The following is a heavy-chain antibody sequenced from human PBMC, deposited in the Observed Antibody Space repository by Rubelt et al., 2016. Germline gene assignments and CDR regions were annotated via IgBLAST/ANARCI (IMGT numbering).Heavy chain of an antibody. CDR3: ASDLTTVTTEVY. D-gene: IGHD4-17*01. CDR2: ISPNNGDT. J-gene: IGHJ4*02. Sequence: QVQLVQSGAEVKKPGASVKVSCKASGYTFTAYYIHWVRQAPGQGLEWMGRISPNNGDTNFAQKFQGRVTMPRDTSISTTYMGLISLTSDDTAVYYCASDLTTVTTEVYWGQGTLVTVSS. V-gene: IGHV1-2*06. CDR1: GYTFTAYY.